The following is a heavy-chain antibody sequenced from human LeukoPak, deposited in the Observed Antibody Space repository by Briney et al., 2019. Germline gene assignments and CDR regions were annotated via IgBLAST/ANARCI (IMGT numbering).Heavy chain of an antibody. CDR1: GFTFSSYG. CDR2: IRYDGSNK. CDR3: AKDFVWIAVAGTGLVDY. J-gene: IGHJ4*02. Sequence: GGSLRLSCAASGFTFSSYGMHWVRQAPGKGLEWVAFIRYDGSNKYYADSVKGRFTISRDNSKNTLYLQMNSLRAEDTAVYYCAKDFVWIAVAGTGLVDYWGQGTLVTVSS. V-gene: IGHV3-30*02. D-gene: IGHD6-19*01.